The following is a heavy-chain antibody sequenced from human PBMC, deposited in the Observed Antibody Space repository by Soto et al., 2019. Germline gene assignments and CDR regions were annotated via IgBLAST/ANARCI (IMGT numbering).Heavy chain of an antibody. CDR3: ARHRSGGDFWSGYYDLTYYYYYYLDV. CDR1: GGSISSRRYY. V-gene: IGHV4-39*01. CDR2: IYYSGST. J-gene: IGHJ6*03. Sequence: SETLSLTCTVAGGSISSRRYYWGWIRQPPGKGLEWIGSIYYSGSTYYNPSLKSRVTISVDTSKNQFSLKLSSVTAADTAVYYCARHRSGGDFWSGYYDLTYYYYYYLDVWAKGTTLTVSS. D-gene: IGHD3-3*01.